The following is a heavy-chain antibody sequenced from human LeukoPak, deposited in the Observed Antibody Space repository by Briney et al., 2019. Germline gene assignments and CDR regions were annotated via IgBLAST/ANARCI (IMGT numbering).Heavy chain of an antibody. CDR1: GFTFSDYW. Sequence: GGSLRLSCAVSGFTFSDYWMNWVRQAPGKGLEWVATIKQDGSEKYYGDSVKGRFTISRDNAKSSLYLQMSSLRAEDTAVYYCARVGRVTQYADDYWGRGTLVTVSS. CDR3: ARVGRVTQYADDY. CDR2: IKQDGSEK. V-gene: IGHV3-7*01. D-gene: IGHD5-18*01. J-gene: IGHJ4*02.